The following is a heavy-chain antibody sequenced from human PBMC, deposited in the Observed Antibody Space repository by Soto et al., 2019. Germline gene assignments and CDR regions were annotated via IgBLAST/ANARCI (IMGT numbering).Heavy chain of an antibody. D-gene: IGHD6-6*01. J-gene: IGHJ6*04. CDR3: ARDPRIAAGAVGYYYYGMDV. V-gene: IGHV1-69*13. CDR1: GGTFSSYA. Sequence: VASVKVSCKASGGTFSSYAISWVRQAPGQGLEWMGGIIPIFGTANYAQKFQGRVTITADESTSTAYMELSSLRSEDTAVYYCARDPRIAAGAVGYYYYGMDVWGKGTTVTVSS. CDR2: IIPIFGTA.